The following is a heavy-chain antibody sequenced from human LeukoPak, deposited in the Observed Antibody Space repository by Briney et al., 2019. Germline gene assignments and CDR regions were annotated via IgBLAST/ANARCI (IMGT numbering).Heavy chain of an antibody. D-gene: IGHD6-13*01. CDR3: ARGGSTWSNAFDT. CDR1: GYTFTSYT. V-gene: IGHV1-3*01. CDR2: INVDKGNT. J-gene: IGHJ3*02. Sequence: GASVKVSCKASGYTFTSYTMHWVRQAPGQRLEWMGWINVDKGNTKYSQKFQDRVIISWDTSASTAYMELSSLRSEDTAVFYCARGGSTWSNAFDTWGQGTMVTVSS.